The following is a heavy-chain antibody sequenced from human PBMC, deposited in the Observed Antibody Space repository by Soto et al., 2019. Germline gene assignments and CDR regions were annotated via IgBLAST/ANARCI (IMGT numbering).Heavy chain of an antibody. D-gene: IGHD2-8*01. Sequence: PGGSLRLSCAASGFTFSSYEMNWVRQAPGKGLEWVSYISSSGSTIYYADSVKGRFTISRDNAKNSLYLQMNSLRAEDTAVYYCARDLGYCTNGVCDYYYGMDVWGQGTTVTVSS. CDR1: GFTFSSYE. J-gene: IGHJ6*02. CDR2: ISSSGSTI. CDR3: ARDLGYCTNGVCDYYYGMDV. V-gene: IGHV3-48*03.